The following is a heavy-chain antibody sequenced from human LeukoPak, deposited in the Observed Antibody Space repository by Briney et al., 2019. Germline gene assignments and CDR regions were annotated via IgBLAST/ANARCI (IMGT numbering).Heavy chain of an antibody. Sequence: GGSLRLSCAASGFTFSSYAMGWVRQAPGKGLEWVSAISGSGGSTYYADSVKGRFTISRDNSKNTLYLQMNSLRAEDTAVYYCAKERDSVLLWFGEYQPYYFDYWGQGTLVTVSS. V-gene: IGHV3-23*01. D-gene: IGHD3-10*01. CDR1: GFTFSSYA. CDR3: AKERDSVLLWFGEYQPYYFDY. CDR2: ISGSGGST. J-gene: IGHJ4*02.